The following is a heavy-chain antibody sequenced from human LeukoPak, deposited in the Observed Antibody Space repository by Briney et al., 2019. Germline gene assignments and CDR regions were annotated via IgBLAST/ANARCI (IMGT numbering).Heavy chain of an antibody. D-gene: IGHD1-26*01. J-gene: IGHJ3*02. CDR1: GFTFSSYA. CDR3: ARDASPWELLPSDAFDI. CDR2: ISYDGSNK. V-gene: IGHV3-30-3*01. Sequence: GGSLRLSCAASGFTFSSYAMHWLRQAPGKGLEWVAVISYDGSNKYYAASVKGRFTISRDNSKNTLYLQMNSLRAEDTAVYYCARDASPWELLPSDAFDIWGQGTMVTVSS.